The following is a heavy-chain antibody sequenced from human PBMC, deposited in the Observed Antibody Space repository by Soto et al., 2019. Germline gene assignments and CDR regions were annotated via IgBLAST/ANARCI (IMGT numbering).Heavy chain of an antibody. CDR3: ARANHHTYYAMDV. Sequence: GGSLRLSCAASGFTFRDYYMSWVRQAPGKGLEWVSYISDTGNNIYYADSVQGRSTISRDNAKNSLYLQMRSLRAEDTAVYYCARANHHTYYAMDVWGQGTTVTVSS. V-gene: IGHV3-11*01. J-gene: IGHJ6*02. CDR1: GFTFRDYY. CDR2: ISDTGNNI.